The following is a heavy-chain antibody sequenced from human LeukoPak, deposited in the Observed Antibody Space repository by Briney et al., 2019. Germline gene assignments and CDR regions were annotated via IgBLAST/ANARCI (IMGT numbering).Heavy chain of an antibody. Sequence: QPGGSLRLSCAASGFTFSDYYMSWIRQAPGKGLEWVSYISSSSSYIYYADSVKGRFTISRDNAKNSLYLQMNSLRAEDTAVYYCARDCSGGSCYINYFDYWGQGTLVTVSS. CDR3: ARDCSGGSCYINYFDY. D-gene: IGHD2-15*01. CDR1: GFTFSDYY. J-gene: IGHJ4*02. V-gene: IGHV3-11*06. CDR2: ISSSSSYI.